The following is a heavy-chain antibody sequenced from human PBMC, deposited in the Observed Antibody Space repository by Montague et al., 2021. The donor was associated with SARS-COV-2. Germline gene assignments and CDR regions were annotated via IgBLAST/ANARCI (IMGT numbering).Heavy chain of an antibody. CDR1: GGSISVANFY. V-gene: IGHV4-39*01. D-gene: IGHD5-18*01. CDR3: ARAERYTYGDMGIDS. J-gene: IGHJ4*02. CDR2: IYHSGST. Sequence: SETLSLTCSVSGGSISVANFYWAWIRESPGKGLEWIGTIYHSGSTYYKSSLKSRVTISVDTSKNQYSLTLSAVTAADTAFYYCARAERYTYGDMGIDSWGQGALVTVSS.